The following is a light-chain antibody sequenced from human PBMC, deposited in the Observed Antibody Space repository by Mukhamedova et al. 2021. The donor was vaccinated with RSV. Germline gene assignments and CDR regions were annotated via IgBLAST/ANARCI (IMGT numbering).Light chain of an antibody. V-gene: IGLV2-11*01. CDR1: SSDVGGYNY. J-gene: IGLJ1*01. CDR3: CSYAGSYSYV. CDR2: DVS. Sequence: VTISCTGTSSDVGGYNYVSWYQQHPGKAPKLMIYDVSKRPSGVPDRFSGSKSGSTASLTISGLQAEDEADYYCCSYAGSYSYVFG.